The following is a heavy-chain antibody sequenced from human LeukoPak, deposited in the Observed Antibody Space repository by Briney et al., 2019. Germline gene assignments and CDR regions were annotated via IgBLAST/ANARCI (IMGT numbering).Heavy chain of an antibody. V-gene: IGHV3-33*01. Sequence: GGSLRLSCAASGFTFSSYGMHWVRQAPGKGLEWVAVIWYDGSNKYYADSVKGRFTISRDNSKNTLYLQMNSLRAEDTAVYYCGRDQRGKNYHFGSGSYSFDSWGQGTLVTVSS. J-gene: IGHJ4*02. CDR3: GRDQRGKNYHFGSGSYSFDS. D-gene: IGHD3-10*01. CDR1: GFTFSSYG. CDR2: IWYDGSNK.